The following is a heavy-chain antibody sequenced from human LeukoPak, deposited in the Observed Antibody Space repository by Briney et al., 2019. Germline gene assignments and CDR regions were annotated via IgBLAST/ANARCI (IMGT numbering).Heavy chain of an antibody. Sequence: GGSLRLSCSASGFTFSSYSMNWVRQAPGKGLEWVSSISSSSSYIYYADSVKGRFTISRDNAKNSLYLQMNSLRAEDTAVAYCAREGIAAAGSGGDYWGQGTLVTVSS. V-gene: IGHV3-21*01. CDR1: GFTFSSYS. D-gene: IGHD6-13*01. J-gene: IGHJ4*02. CDR3: AREGIAAAGSGGDY. CDR2: ISSSSSYI.